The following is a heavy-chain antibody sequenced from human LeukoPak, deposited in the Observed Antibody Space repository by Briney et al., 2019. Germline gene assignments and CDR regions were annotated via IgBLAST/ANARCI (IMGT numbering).Heavy chain of an antibody. CDR1: GFTFSSYA. D-gene: IGHD3-22*01. V-gene: IGHV3-23*01. CDR3: AKGVDSSGYLGFDY. J-gene: IGHJ4*02. CDR2: ISGSGGST. Sequence: GGSLRLSCAASGFTFSSYAMSWVRQAPGKGLEWVSAISGSGGSTYYADSVKGRFTLSRDNSKNTLYLQMNSLRAEDTAVYYCAKGVDSSGYLGFDYWGQGTLVTVYS.